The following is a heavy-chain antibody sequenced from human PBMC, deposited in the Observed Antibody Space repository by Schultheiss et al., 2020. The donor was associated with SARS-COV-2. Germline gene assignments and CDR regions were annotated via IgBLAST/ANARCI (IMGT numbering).Heavy chain of an antibody. CDR2: IYTSGST. D-gene: IGHD2-2*01. V-gene: IGHV4-4*07. J-gene: IGHJ3*02. CDR3: ASRKGYCSSTSCYGDAFDI. CDR1: GGSISSYY. Sequence: SQTLSLTCTVSGGSISSYYWSWIRQPAGKGLEWIGRIYTSGSTNYNPSLKSGVTISVDTSKNQFSLKLSSVTAADTAVYYCASRKGYCSSTSCYGDAFDIWGQGTMVTVSS.